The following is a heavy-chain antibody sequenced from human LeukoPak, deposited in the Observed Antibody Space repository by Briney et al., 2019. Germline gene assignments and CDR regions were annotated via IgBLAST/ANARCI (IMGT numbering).Heavy chain of an antibody. CDR2: ISYSGST. CDR3: ARGLGSYPYYFVY. D-gene: IGHD1-26*01. CDR1: GGSISSYY. Sequence: SETLSLTCTVSGGSISSYYWSWLRLPPGKGPEWIGSISYSGSTNYNPSLKSRVTISIDTSKNHFSLKVTSVTAADTAVYYCARGLGSYPYYFVYWGQGTLVTVSS. J-gene: IGHJ4*02. V-gene: IGHV4-59*01.